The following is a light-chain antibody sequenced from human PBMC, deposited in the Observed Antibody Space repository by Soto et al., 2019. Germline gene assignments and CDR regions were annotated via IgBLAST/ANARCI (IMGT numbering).Light chain of an antibody. J-gene: IGLJ2*01. CDR3: QSYDRSLSAVV. Sequence: QLVLTQPPSVSGAPGQRVTISCTGSRSDIGAGYRVRWYQQVPGAAPKLLIYDNTNRPSGVSARFFGSKSGTSASLAITGLQAEDEADYYCQSYDRSLSAVVFGGGTKVTVL. CDR2: DNT. V-gene: IGLV1-40*01. CDR1: RSDIGAGYR.